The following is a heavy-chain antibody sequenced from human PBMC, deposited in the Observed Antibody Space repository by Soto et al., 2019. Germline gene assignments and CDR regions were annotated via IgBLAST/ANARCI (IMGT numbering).Heavy chain of an antibody. Sequence: QVQLVQSGAEVKKPGASVKVSCKASGYTFTSYDIKWVRQATGQGLEWMGWMNPSTGSTGFAHRSKGRVTMISNTAISTAYLELSSLTSEDTAVYYCARGTIVAGTVDYWGQGTLVTVSS. J-gene: IGHJ4*02. CDR2: MNPSTGST. CDR1: GYTFTSYD. V-gene: IGHV1-8*01. CDR3: ARGTIVAGTVDY. D-gene: IGHD6-19*01.